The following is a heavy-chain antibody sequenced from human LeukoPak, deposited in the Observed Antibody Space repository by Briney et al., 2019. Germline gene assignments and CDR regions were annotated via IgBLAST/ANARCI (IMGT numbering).Heavy chain of an antibody. CDR1: GYTFTGYY. Sequence: ASVKVSCKASGYTFTGYYMHWVRQAPGQGLEWMGWINPNSGGTNYAQKFQGRVTMTRDTSISTAYMELSRLRSDDTAVYYCARDQRGSGYYGMDVWGQRTTVTVSS. D-gene: IGHD3-10*01. V-gene: IGHV1-2*02. CDR3: ARDQRGSGYYGMDV. J-gene: IGHJ6*02. CDR2: INPNSGGT.